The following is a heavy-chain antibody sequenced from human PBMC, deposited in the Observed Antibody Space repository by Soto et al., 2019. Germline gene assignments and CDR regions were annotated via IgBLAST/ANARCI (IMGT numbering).Heavy chain of an antibody. Sequence: QVQLQQWGPGLGKPSEPLSLTASVPIAPSVSQTWGWSRHPPGRGLGWFGYVYSTGGTSYNPSLKSRVTISADTSTNHISLTLTSVTAADTAVYYCVRQGIGNLHGLVDVWGQGTTVRVSS. D-gene: IGHD1-1*01. V-gene: IGHV4-59*08. CDR2: VYSTGGT. CDR3: VRQGIGNLHGLVDV. CDR1: IAPSVSQT. J-gene: IGHJ6*02.